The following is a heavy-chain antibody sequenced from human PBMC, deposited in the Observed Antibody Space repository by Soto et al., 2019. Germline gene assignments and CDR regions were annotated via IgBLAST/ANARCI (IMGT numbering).Heavy chain of an antibody. CDR3: ARHFCGPGGCSAFDY. V-gene: IGHV4-39*01. D-gene: IGHD2-8*01. CDR2: IYYSGST. J-gene: IGHJ4*02. CDR1: GGSISSSSYY. Sequence: QLQLQESGPGLVKPSETLSLTCTVSGGSISSSSYYWGWIRQPPGQGLEWNGSIYYSGSTYYNPSLKRRVTVSVDTSKNQFSLKLSSVTAADTAVYYCARHFCGPGGCSAFDYWGQGTLVTVSS.